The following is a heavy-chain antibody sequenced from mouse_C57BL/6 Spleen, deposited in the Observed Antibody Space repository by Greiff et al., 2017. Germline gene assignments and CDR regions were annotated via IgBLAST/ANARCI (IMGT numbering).Heavy chain of an antibody. J-gene: IGHJ2*01. CDR2: ILPGSGST. CDR3: ARLITTVVATGDY. Sequence: QVQLQQSGAELMKPGASVKLSCKATGYTFTGYWIEWVKQRPGHGLEWIGAILPGSGSTDYNEKFKGKATFTADKASNTAYMQLSSLTTEDSAIYYCARLITTVVATGDYWGQGTTLTVSS. D-gene: IGHD1-1*01. CDR1: GYTFTGYW. V-gene: IGHV1-9*01.